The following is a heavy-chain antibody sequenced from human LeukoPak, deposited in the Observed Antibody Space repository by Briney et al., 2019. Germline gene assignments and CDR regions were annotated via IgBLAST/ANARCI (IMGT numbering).Heavy chain of an antibody. V-gene: IGHV1-2*02. Sequence: ASMKVSCKASGYTFTGHFIHWVRQAPGQGLEWMGWINPDSGGTNYAQKFQGRVTVTRDTSISTAYMELSRLRSDDTAVYYCARSLRPPDAFDIWGQGTMVTVSS. D-gene: IGHD3-16*01. J-gene: IGHJ3*02. CDR3: ARSLRPPDAFDI. CDR2: INPDSGGT. CDR1: GYTFTGHF.